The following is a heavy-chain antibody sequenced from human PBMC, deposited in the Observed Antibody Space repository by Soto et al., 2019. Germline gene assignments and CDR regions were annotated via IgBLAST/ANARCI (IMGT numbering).Heavy chain of an antibody. CDR3: ARLQYYYNYYMDV. V-gene: IGHV4-39*01. CDR1: GGSISTSYR. Sequence: QVQLQESGPGLVKPSATLSLACTVYGGSISTSYRWGWIRQAPGKGLEWIGSIYYSGSTYYNPSLKSRVTISLDTSKNQFSLNLSSVTAADTAVYFCARLQYYYNYYMDVWGKGTTVTVSS. CDR2: IYYSGST. J-gene: IGHJ6*03.